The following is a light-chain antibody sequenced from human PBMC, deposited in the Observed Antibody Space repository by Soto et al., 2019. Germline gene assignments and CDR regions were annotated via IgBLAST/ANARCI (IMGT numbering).Light chain of an antibody. CDR1: QSVSSY. J-gene: IGKJ2*01. Sequence: IVLTQSPGTLSLSAGERATLSCRASQSVSSYLAWYQQKPGQAPRLLIYDASTRATGIPDRFSGSGSGTDFTLTISRLEPEDFAVYFCQLYGSSPPRYTFGQGTKVDIK. V-gene: IGKV3-20*01. CDR3: QLYGSSPPRYT. CDR2: DAS.